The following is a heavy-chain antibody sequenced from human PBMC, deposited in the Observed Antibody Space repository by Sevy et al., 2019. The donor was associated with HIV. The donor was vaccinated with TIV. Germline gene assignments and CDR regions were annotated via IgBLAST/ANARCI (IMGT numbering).Heavy chain of an antibody. J-gene: IGHJ6*02. CDR2: IRSKAYGATT. D-gene: IGHD3-10*01. CDR1: GFNLGDYV. CDR3: TRATYYYDSGSYYGMDV. Sequence: GGSLRLSCRAFGFNLGDYVMSWFRQAPGKGLSWVGFIRSKAYGATTENAASVKGRVTISRDDSKGIAYLQMNSLKTEDTGRYYCTRATYYYDSGSYYGMDVWGQGTTVTVSS. V-gene: IGHV3-49*03.